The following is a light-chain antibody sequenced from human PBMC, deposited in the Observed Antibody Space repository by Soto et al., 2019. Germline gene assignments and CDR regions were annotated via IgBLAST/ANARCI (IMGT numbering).Light chain of an antibody. CDR3: QQSYSNPFT. V-gene: IGKV1-39*01. Sequence: DIQMTQSPSSLSASVGDRVTVTCRSSQSIGGYLNWYQQKPGKAPKLLMHAASTLQSGVSSRFSGSGSGTDYTLTISSLQPEDFATYCCQQSYSNPFTFGPGTQVEIK. CDR2: AAS. J-gene: IGKJ3*01. CDR1: QSIGGY.